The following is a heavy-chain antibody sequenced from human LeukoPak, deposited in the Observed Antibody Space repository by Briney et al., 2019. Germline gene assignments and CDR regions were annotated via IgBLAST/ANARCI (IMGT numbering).Heavy chain of an antibody. V-gene: IGHV3-7*05. CDR3: ARDVEGGTFDI. CDR2: IDQSGGRN. Sequence: PGGSLRLSCVVSGFTISSNYMNWVRQAPGRGLEWVANIDQSGGRNNYVDSVKGRFTISRDNAKNSLFLEMSSLRADDTAVYFCARDVEGGTFDIWGQGTTVTVSS. J-gene: IGHJ3*02. CDR1: GFTISSNY. D-gene: IGHD3-16*01.